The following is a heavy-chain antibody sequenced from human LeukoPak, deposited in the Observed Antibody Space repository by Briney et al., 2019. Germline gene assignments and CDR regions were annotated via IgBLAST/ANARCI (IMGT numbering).Heavy chain of an antibody. Sequence: GGSLRLSCAASGFTFSSFGIHWVRQAPGKGLEWVAVISFDGSEKYYADSVKGRFTISRDNSKNTLYLQMNSLRAEDTAVYYCARGRYCSSTSCYLYYYYGMDVWGQGTTVTVSS. J-gene: IGHJ6*02. V-gene: IGHV3-30*03. CDR3: ARGRYCSSTSCYLYYYYGMDV. CDR1: GFTFSSFG. D-gene: IGHD2-2*01. CDR2: ISFDGSEK.